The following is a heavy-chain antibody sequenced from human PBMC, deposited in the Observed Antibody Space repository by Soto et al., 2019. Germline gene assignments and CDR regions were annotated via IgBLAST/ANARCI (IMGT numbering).Heavy chain of an antibody. CDR2: ISAYNGNT. V-gene: IGHV1-18*04. D-gene: IGHD3-3*01. CDR1: GYTFTGYY. J-gene: IGHJ6*02. Sequence: ASVKVSCKASGYTFTGYYMHWVRQAPGQGLEWMGWISAYNGNTNYAQKLQGRVTMTTDTSTSTAYMELRSLRSDDTAVYYCARERSSYDFWSGYYYYGMDVWGQGTTVTVSS. CDR3: ARERSSYDFWSGYYYYGMDV.